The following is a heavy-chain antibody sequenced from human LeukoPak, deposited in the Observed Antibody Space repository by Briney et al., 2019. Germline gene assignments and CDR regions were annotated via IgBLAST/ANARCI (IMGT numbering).Heavy chain of an antibody. CDR1: GFTFSNYW. D-gene: IGHD3-22*01. CDR3: ARDLGQYYDTSDNWFNP. J-gene: IGHJ5*02. CDR2: INSDGINT. Sequence: GGSLRLSCAASGFTFSNYWMHWVRQAPGKGLVWVSRINSDGINTSYADSVKGRFTISRDNAKNTLNLQMNSLRAEDTAVYYCARDLGQYYDTSDNWFNPWGQGTLVTVSS. V-gene: IGHV3-74*01.